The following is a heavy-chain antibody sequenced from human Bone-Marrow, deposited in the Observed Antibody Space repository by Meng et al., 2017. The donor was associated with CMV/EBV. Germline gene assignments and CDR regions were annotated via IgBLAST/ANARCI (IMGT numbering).Heavy chain of an antibody. CDR1: GFTFSSYS. CDR3: ARDTRELLPDWYFDL. J-gene: IGHJ2*01. CDR2: ISSSSSYI. Sequence: GESLKISCAASGFTFSSYSMNWVRQAPGKGLEWVSSISSSSSYIYYADSVKGRFTISRDNAKNSLYLQMNSLRAEDTAVYYCARDTRELLPDWYFDLWGRGTLVTVSS. V-gene: IGHV3-21*01. D-gene: IGHD1-26*01.